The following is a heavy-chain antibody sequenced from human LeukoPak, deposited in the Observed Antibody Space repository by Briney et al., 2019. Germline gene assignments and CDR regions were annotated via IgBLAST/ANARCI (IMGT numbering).Heavy chain of an antibody. CDR2: IYPGDSDT. Sequence: GESLKISCKGSGYSFTSYWIGWVRQMPGKGLEWMGIIYPGDSDTRYSPSFQGQVTISADKSISTAYLQWSSLKASDTAMYYCARLRGGCGGDCYSNYWYFDLWGRGTLVTVSS. CDR1: GYSFTSYW. CDR3: ARLRGGCGGDCYSNYWYFDL. V-gene: IGHV5-51*01. D-gene: IGHD2-21*02. J-gene: IGHJ2*01.